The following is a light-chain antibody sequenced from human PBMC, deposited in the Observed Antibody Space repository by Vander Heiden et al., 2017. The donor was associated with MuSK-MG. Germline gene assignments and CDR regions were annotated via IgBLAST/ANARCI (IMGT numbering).Light chain of an antibody. J-gene: IGKJ1*01. V-gene: IGKV1-27*01. CDR3: QKYNSARWT. CDR2: AAS. CDR1: QGISNY. Sequence: IPVTLSPSSLSASVGDRVVITCRASQGISNYLAWNQQKPGKVPKRLIYAASTLQSGVPSLCSGSGSGTEFTLTISSLQPEDVATYYCQKYNSARWTFGQGTKVEIK.